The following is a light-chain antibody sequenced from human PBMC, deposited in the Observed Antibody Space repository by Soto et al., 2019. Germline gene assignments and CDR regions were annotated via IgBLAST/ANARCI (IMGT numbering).Light chain of an antibody. CDR3: QQRSNWPPT. J-gene: IGKJ1*01. V-gene: IGKV3-11*01. CDR2: DAS. CDR1: QSVSSY. Sequence: EIVFTQSPATLSLSPGERGTLSCRASQSVSSYLAWYQKKPGQDPRILIYDASNRATGIPARFSGSGSGTDFNLTISSLEPEDFAVYECQQRSNWPPTFGQGTRVDIK.